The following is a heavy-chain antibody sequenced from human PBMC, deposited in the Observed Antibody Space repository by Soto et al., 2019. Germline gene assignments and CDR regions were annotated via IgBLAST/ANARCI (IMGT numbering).Heavy chain of an antibody. CDR2: IYYSGST. Sequence: QVQLQESGPGLVKPSQTLSLTCTVSGGSISSGGYYWSWIRQHPGKGLEWIGYIYYSGSTYYTPSLKRRVTISVDTSQNQFSLKLSSVTAADTAVYYCAREKNRHWFDPWGQGTLVTVSS. V-gene: IGHV4-31*03. CDR3: AREKNRHWFDP. CDR1: GGSISSGGYY. J-gene: IGHJ5*02.